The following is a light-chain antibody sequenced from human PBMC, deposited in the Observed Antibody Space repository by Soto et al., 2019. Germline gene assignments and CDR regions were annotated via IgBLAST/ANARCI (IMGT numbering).Light chain of an antibody. Sequence: QSVLTQPPSASGTPGQRVTISCSGSSSNIGSNYVYWYQQLPATAPKLLIYRNNQRPSGVPDRFSGSKSGTSASLAISGLRSEDEADYYCAAWDDSLSGPVVFGGGTKVTVL. CDR2: RNN. J-gene: IGLJ2*01. CDR1: SSNIGSNY. CDR3: AAWDDSLSGPVV. V-gene: IGLV1-47*01.